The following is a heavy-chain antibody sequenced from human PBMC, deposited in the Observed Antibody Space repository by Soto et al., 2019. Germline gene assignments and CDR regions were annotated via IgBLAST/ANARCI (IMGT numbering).Heavy chain of an antibody. CDR3: ARDAIAAAGSSAPAAET. Sequence: EVQLVESGGGLVQPGGSLRLSCAASGFTFSSYWMHWVRQAPGKGLVWVSRINSDGRSTSYADPVKGRFTTTRDNAKNPLYLQKNSLRAEYTAVYYCARDAIAAAGSSAPAAETCGQGTLVTVSS. J-gene: IGHJ5*02. D-gene: IGHD6-13*01. CDR2: INSDGRST. CDR1: GFTFSSYW. V-gene: IGHV3-74*01.